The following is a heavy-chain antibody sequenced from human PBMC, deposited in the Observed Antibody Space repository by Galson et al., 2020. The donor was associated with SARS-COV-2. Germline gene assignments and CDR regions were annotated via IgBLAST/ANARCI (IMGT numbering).Heavy chain of an antibody. J-gene: IGHJ6*02. CDR1: GFTFSSYA. D-gene: IGHD5-18*01. V-gene: IGHV3-23*01. CDR3: AKDGVDTAVVTGGREHYYYYYGMDV. CDR2: ISCSGGST. Sequence: TGGSLRLSCAASGFTFSSYAMSWVRQAPGKGLEWVSAISCSGGSTYYADSVKGRFTTSRDNSKNTLYLQRNSLRAEDTAVYYCAKDGVDTAVVTGGREHYYYYYGMDVWGQGTTVTVS.